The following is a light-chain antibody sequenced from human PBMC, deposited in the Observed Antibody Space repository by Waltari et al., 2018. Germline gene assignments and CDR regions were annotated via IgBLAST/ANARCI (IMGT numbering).Light chain of an antibody. CDR1: PSVLFSSNNENY. Sequence: DIVMTQSPDSLAVSLGERATINCTSSPSVLFSSNNENYLAWYQQKPGQPPKLLIYWASTRESGVPDRFSGSGSGTDFTLTISSLQAEDVAVYYCQQYYSIPRSFGQGTKLEIK. V-gene: IGKV4-1*01. CDR2: WAS. CDR3: QQYYSIPRS. J-gene: IGKJ2*03.